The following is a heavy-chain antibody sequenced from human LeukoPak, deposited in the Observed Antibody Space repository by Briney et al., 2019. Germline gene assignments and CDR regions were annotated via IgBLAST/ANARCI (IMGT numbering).Heavy chain of an antibody. CDR2: ISSSSSYI. CDR3: ARGSNDFWGQSGG. CDR1: GFTFSSYS. D-gene: IGHD3-3*01. V-gene: IGHV3-21*01. J-gene: IGHJ4*02. Sequence: GGSLRLSCAASGFTFSSYSMNWVRQAPGKGLEWVSSISSSSSYIYYADSVKGRFTISRDNAKNSLYLQMNSLRAEDTAVYYCARGSNDFWGQSGGWGQGTLVTASS.